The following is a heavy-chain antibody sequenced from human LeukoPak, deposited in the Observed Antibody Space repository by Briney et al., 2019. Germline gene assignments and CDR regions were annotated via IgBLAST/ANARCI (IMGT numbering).Heavy chain of an antibody. V-gene: IGHV3-23*01. CDR3: AKDGDSYSSGVNWFDP. Sequence: GGSLRFSCAASGFTFTNYVMSWVRQAPGKGLEWVSAITGSGGSTYYADSVKGRFTISRDNSKNTLYLQMNSLRAEDTAVYYCAKDGDSYSSGVNWFDPWGQGTLVTVSS. CDR2: ITGSGGST. J-gene: IGHJ5*02. CDR1: GFTFTNYV. D-gene: IGHD6-19*01.